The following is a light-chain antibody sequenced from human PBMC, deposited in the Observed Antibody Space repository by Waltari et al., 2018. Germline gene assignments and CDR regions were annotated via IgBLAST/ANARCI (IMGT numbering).Light chain of an antibody. CDR3: QQYYSSPRT. J-gene: IGKJ1*01. CDR2: WAS. V-gene: IGKV4-1*01. CDR1: QRVLYNSNNKNY. Sequence: DIVMTQSPDSLAVSLGERATINCKSSQRVLYNSNNKNYLAWYQQKPGQPPNLLIYWASTRQSGVPDRFSGGGSGTDFTLTISSLQAEDVAVYYCQQYYSSPRTFGQGTKVEIK.